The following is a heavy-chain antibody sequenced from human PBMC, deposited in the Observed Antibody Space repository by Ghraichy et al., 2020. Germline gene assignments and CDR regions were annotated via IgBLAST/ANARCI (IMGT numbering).Heavy chain of an antibody. CDR2: INHSGST. CDR3: ARDLYGSGSYGGDWFDP. V-gene: IGHV4-34*01. D-gene: IGHD3-10*01. CDR1: GGSFSGYY. J-gene: IGHJ5*02. Sequence: SETLSLTCAVYGGSFSGYYWSWIRQPPGKGLEWIGEINHSGSTNYNPSLKSRVTISVDTSKNQFSLKLSSVTAADTAVYYCARDLYGSGSYGGDWFDPWGQGTLVTVSS.